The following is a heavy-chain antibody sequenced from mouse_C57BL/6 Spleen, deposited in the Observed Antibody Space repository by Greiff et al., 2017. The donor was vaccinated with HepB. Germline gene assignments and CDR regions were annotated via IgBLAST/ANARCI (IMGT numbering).Heavy chain of an antibody. CDR2: IYPGGGYT. V-gene: IGHV1-63*01. CDR1: GYTFTNYW. CDR3: ARSHYDGYGY. D-gene: IGHD2-3*01. Sequence: QVQLQQSGAELVRPGTSVKMSCKASGYTFTNYWIGWAKQRPGHGLEWIGDIYPGGGYTNYNEKFKGKATLTADKSSSTAYMQFSSLTSEDSAIYYCARSHYDGYGYWGQGTTLTVSS. J-gene: IGHJ2*01.